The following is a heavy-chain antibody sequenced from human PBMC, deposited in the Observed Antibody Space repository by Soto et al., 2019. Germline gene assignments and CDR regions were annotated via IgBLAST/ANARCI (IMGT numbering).Heavy chain of an antibody. Sequence: ASVKVSCKASGYTFTSYYMHWVRQAPGQGLEWMGIINPSGGSTSYAQKFQGRVTMTRDTSTSTVYMELSSLEIEDTGMYYCVTRFTAVATARFDYWGQGTLVTVSS. D-gene: IGHD2-21*02. CDR2: INPSGGST. J-gene: IGHJ4*02. CDR1: GYTFTSYY. CDR3: VTRFTAVATARFDY. V-gene: IGHV1-46*01.